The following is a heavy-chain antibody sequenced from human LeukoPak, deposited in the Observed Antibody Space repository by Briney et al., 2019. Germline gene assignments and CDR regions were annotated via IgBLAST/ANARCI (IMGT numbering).Heavy chain of an antibody. J-gene: IGHJ4*02. V-gene: IGHV3-23*01. CDR3: AKRGPGPVAGSYDF. Sequence: GGPLRSPCEGSGFPFSDYAMNWAGQTPGRGLGWISSLGARGDIFYADSVQGRFTISRDNSNNAAHLQMNSPRPEDTAIYYCAKRGPGPVAGSYDFWGQGTLVTVSS. CDR1: GFPFSDYA. D-gene: IGHD6-19*01. CDR2: LGARGDI.